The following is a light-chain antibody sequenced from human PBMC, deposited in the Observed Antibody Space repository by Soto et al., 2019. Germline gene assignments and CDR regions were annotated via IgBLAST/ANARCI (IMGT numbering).Light chain of an antibody. CDR2: EVS. J-gene: IGLJ2*01. CDR3: SSYTTSTTRII. V-gene: IGLV2-14*01. Sequence: QSALTQPASVSGSPGQSITISCTGSSRDVGGYNHVSWYQQHPGKAPKLMIYEVSNRPSGVSNRFSGSKSGNTASLTISGLQADDEADYYCSSYTTSTTRIIFGGGTKLTVL. CDR1: SRDVGGYNH.